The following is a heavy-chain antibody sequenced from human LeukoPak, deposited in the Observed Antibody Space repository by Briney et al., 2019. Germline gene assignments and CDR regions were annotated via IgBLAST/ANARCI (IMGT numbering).Heavy chain of an antibody. J-gene: IGHJ6*03. V-gene: IGHV4-59*01. Sequence: SETLSLTCSVSDDSITMDYWTWVRQPPGEGLEWIGYVDHTGSTSFNPSLNGRVSISRATSKILFSLSLSSVTAADTAIYFCARGRVSSSTWYSTYYYYFYMDVWGKGTTVTVSS. CDR1: DDSITMDY. CDR2: VDHTGST. D-gene: IGHD6-13*01. CDR3: ARGRVSSSTWYSTYYYYFYMDV.